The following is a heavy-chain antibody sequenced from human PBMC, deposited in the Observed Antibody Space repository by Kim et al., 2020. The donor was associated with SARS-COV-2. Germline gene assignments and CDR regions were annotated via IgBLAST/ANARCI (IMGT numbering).Heavy chain of an antibody. CDR3: ARHGGYDYVWGSYRYKGLNYYYGMDV. CDR2: IYPGDSDT. CDR1: GYSFTSYW. J-gene: IGHJ6*02. Sequence: GESLKISCKGSGYSFTSYWIGWVRQMPGKGLEWMGIIYPGDSDTRYSPSFQGQVTISADKSISTAYLQGSSLKASDTARYYCARHGGYDYVWGSYRYKGLNYYYGMDVWGQGTTVTVSS. D-gene: IGHD3-16*02. V-gene: IGHV5-51*01.